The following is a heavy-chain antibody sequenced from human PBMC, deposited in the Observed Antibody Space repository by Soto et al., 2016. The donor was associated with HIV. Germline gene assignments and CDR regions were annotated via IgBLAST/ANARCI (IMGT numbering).Heavy chain of an antibody. D-gene: IGHD6-25*01. CDR3: ARTAFSTGRNFDN. J-gene: IGHJ4*02. CDR1: GGSISSSGYY. V-gene: IGHV4-39*01. Sequence: QLQLQESGPGLVKPSKTLSLTCTVSGGSISSSGYYWGWIRQPPGKGLEWIASIFYSGTTYYNPSLKTRITISVDTSKNQVSLRLTSVTAADTAVYYCARTAFSTGRNFDNVGQGTLVHRLL. CDR2: IFYSGTT.